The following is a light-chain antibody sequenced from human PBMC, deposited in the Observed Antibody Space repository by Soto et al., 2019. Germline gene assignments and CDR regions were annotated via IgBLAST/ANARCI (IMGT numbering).Light chain of an antibody. CDR1: SSDVGGYNY. Sequence: QSALTQPPSASGSPGQPVTISCTGTSSDVGGYNYVSWYQQHPGKAPKVMIYDVSKRPSGVPDRFSGSKSGNTASLTVSGLQAEDEADYYCSSYVGSNNYVFGTGTKLTVL. V-gene: IGLV2-8*01. CDR3: SSYVGSNNYV. CDR2: DVS. J-gene: IGLJ1*01.